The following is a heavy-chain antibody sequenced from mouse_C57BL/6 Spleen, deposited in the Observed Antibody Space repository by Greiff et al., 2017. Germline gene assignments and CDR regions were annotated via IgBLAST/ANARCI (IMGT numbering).Heavy chain of an antibody. CDR2: ISSGGDYI. CDR3: TRLESYLYFDV. J-gene: IGHJ1*03. CDR1: GFTFSSYA. D-gene: IGHD4-1*01. Sequence: EVKLMESGEGLVKPGGSLKLSCAASGFTFSSYAMSWVRQTPEKRLEWVAYISSGGDYIYYADTVKGRFTISRDNARNTLYLQMSSLKSEDTAMYYCTRLESYLYFDVWGTGTTVTVSS. V-gene: IGHV5-9-1*02.